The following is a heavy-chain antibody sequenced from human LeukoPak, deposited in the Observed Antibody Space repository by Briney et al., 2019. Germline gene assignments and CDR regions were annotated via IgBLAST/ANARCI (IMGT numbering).Heavy chain of an antibody. V-gene: IGHV4-4*07. Sequence: SETLSLTCTVSDGSISSYYWSWIRQPAGKGLEWIGRIYTSGSTNYNPSLKSRVTMSVDTSKNQFSLKLSSVTATDTAVYYCARDRPTFYRVVGATTVAFDIWGQGTMVTVSS. CDR3: ARDRPTFYRVVGATTVAFDI. J-gene: IGHJ3*02. D-gene: IGHD1-26*01. CDR2: IYTSGST. CDR1: DGSISSYY.